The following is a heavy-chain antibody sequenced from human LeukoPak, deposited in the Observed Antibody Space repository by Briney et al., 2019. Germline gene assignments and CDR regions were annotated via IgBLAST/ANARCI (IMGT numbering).Heavy chain of an antibody. D-gene: IGHD6-19*01. CDR3: ARAVKYSSGHFVY. Sequence: GASVKVSCKASGYTFTGYYMHWVRQAPGQGLEWMGWINPNSGGTNYAQKFQGRVTMTRDTSISTAYMELSRLRSDDTAVYYCARAVKYSSGHFVYWGQGTLATVSS. CDR2: INPNSGGT. V-gene: IGHV1-2*02. J-gene: IGHJ4*02. CDR1: GYTFTGYY.